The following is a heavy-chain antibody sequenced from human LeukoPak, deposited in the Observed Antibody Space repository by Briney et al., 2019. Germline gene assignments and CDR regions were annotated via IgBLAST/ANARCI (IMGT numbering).Heavy chain of an antibody. CDR3: ARAGNNWSFDY. CDR1: GFTFSSYE. Sequence: PGGSLRLSCAASGFTFSSYEMNWVRQAPGKGLEWVSYISSSGNTIYYTDSVKGRFTISRDNAKNSLYLQMNSLRAEDTGVYYCARAGNNWSFDYWGQGTLVTVSS. V-gene: IGHV3-48*03. D-gene: IGHD1-1*01. J-gene: IGHJ4*02. CDR2: ISSSGNTI.